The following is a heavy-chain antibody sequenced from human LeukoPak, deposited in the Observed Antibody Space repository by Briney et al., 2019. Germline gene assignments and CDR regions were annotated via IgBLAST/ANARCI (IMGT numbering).Heavy chain of an antibody. D-gene: IGHD5-18*01. CDR2: INQDESEK. CDR1: GFTFSSYW. CDR3: ARRGYSYGVFDI. V-gene: IGHV3-7*04. Sequence: GGSLRLSRAASGFTFSSYWMSWVRQAPGKGLEWVVNINQDESEKYYVDSVKGRFTVSRDNAKNSLYLQMKSLRAEDTAVYYCARRGYSYGVFDIWGQGTMVTVSS. J-gene: IGHJ3*02.